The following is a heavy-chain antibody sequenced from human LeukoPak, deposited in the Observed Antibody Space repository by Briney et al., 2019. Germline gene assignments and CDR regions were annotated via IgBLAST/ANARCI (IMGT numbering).Heavy chain of an antibody. J-gene: IGHJ2*01. D-gene: IGHD1-26*01. CDR2: IYYSGST. CDR1: GASISPNY. Sequence: PSETLSLTCTVSGASISPNYWSWFRQPPGKGLEWIGYIYYSGSTSYNPSLKSRVTISVDTSKNQFSLKLSSVTAADTAVYSCARRGANSGSYSHFDLWGRGTRVTVSA. V-gene: IGHV4-59*01. CDR3: ARRGANSGSYSHFDL.